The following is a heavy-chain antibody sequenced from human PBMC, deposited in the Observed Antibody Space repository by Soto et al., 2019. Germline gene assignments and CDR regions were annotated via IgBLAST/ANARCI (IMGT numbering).Heavy chain of an antibody. D-gene: IGHD6-13*01. J-gene: IGHJ4*02. CDR3: AKPPNPGYSSSWYSNAYYFDY. CDR1: GFTFSSYA. Sequence: GGSLRLSCAASGFTFSSYAMSWVRQAPGKGLEWVSAISGSGGSTYYADSVKGRFTISRDNSKNTLYLQMNSLRAEDTAVYYCAKPPNPGYSSSWYSNAYYFDYWGQGTLVTVSS. CDR2: ISGSGGST. V-gene: IGHV3-23*01.